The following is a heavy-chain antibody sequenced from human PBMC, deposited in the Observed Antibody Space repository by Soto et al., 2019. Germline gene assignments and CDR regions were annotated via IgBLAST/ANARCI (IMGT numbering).Heavy chain of an antibody. Sequence: QVQLVQSGAEVKKPGASVKVSCKASGYTFTSYGISWVRQAPGQGLEWMGWISAYNGNTNYAQKLQGRVTMTTDTSTSTAYMELRSLRSDDTAVYYCARVRFLEWLLPVGAWYYYYYGMDVWGQGTTVTVSS. CDR1: GYTFTSYG. CDR2: ISAYNGNT. V-gene: IGHV1-18*01. D-gene: IGHD3-3*01. CDR3: ARVRFLEWLLPVGAWYYYYYGMDV. J-gene: IGHJ6*02.